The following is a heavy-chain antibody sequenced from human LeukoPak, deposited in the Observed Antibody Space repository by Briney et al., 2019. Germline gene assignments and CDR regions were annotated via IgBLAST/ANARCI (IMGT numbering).Heavy chain of an antibody. D-gene: IGHD1-26*01. J-gene: IGHJ4*02. CDR3: ARDLLGWELHYFDY. V-gene: IGHV3-7*01. CDR1: GFTFSRSW. Sequence: GGSLRLSCAASGFTFSRSWMTWVRQAPGKGLEWVASINEDGGEIHYVDSVKGRFTISRDNAKNSLYLQMNSLAAEDTAVYYCARDLLGWELHYFDYWGQGTLVTVSS. CDR2: INEDGGEI.